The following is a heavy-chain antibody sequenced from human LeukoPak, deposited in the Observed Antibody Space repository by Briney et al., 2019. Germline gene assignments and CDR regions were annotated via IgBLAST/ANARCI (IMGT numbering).Heavy chain of an antibody. J-gene: IGHJ4*02. CDR1: GFTFSSYS. D-gene: IGHD5-18*01. Sequence: GGSLRLSCAASGFTFSSYSMNWVRQAPGKGLEWVSYISSSSSSTIYYADSVKGRFTISRDNAKNSLYLQMNSLRAEDTAVYYCARESGGRYSFGPWFFDLWGQGTLVTVSS. CDR2: ISSSSSSTI. V-gene: IGHV3-48*01. CDR3: ARESGGRYSFGPWFFDL.